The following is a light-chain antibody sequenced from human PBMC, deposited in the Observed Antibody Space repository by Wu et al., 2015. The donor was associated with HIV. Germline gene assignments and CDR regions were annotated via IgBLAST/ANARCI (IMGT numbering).Light chain of an antibody. CDR3: QQYHSRPFT. CDR1: QYISRW. CDR2: KAS. V-gene: IGKV1-5*03. J-gene: IGKJ2*01. Sequence: DIQITQSPSTLSASVGDRVTITCRASQYISRWLAWYQQKPGKAPKLLIYKASSLESGVTSRFSGSESGTHFTLTISSLQPDDFATYYCQQYHSRPFTFGQGTKLEIK.